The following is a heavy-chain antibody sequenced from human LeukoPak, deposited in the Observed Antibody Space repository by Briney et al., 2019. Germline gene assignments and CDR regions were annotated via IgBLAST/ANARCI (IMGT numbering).Heavy chain of an antibody. J-gene: IGHJ5*02. CDR2: ISAYNGNT. CDR3: ASSHDCTNGVCYRFDP. Sequence: ASVKVSCKASGYTFTSYGISWVRQAPGQGLEWMGWISAYNGNTNYAQKLQGRVTMTTDTSTSTAYMELSSLRSEDTAVYYCASSHDCTNGVCYRFDPWGQGTLVTVSS. D-gene: IGHD2-8*01. V-gene: IGHV1-18*01. CDR1: GYTFTSYG.